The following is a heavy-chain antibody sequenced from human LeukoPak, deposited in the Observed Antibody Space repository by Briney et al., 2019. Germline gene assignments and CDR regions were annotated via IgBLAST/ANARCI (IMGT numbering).Heavy chain of an antibody. V-gene: IGHV3-23*01. Sequence: GGSLRLSCAASGFTFSSYAMSWVRQAPGKGLEWVSAISGSGGSTYYADSVKGRFTISRGNYKNTLYLQMNSLRAEDTAVYYCAKDQGPRYSSSWYDYWGQGTLVTVSS. CDR1: GFTFSSYA. CDR2: ISGSGGST. D-gene: IGHD6-13*01. J-gene: IGHJ4*02. CDR3: AKDQGPRYSSSWYDY.